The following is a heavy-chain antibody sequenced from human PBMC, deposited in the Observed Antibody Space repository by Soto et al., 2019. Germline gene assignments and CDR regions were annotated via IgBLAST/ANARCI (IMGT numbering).Heavy chain of an antibody. CDR1: GFTFSYYS. J-gene: IGHJ4*02. V-gene: IGHV3-30*18. CDR3: AKGPPLDY. Sequence: PGGFVRLSCAASGFTFSYYSMHWVRQAPGKGLEWVAVISYDGSNKYYADSVKGRFIISRDNSKNRLYLQMNSLRAEDTAVYYCAKGPPLDYWGQGTLVTVSS. CDR2: ISYDGSNK.